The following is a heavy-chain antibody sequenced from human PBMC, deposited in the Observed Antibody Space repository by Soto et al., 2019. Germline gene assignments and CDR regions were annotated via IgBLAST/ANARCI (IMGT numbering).Heavy chain of an antibody. Sequence: SETLSLTCAVYGGSFSGYYWSWIRQPPGKGLEWIGYIYYSGSTNYNPSLKSRVTISVDTSKNQFSLKLSSVTAADTAVYYCARVGDLGWNYDSYYFDYWGQGTLVTVSS. V-gene: IGHV4-59*01. CDR2: IYYSGST. J-gene: IGHJ4*02. D-gene: IGHD1-7*01. CDR1: GGSFSGYY. CDR3: ARVGDLGWNYDSYYFDY.